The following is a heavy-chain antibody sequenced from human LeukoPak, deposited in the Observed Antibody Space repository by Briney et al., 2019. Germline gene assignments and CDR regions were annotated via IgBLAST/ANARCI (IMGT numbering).Heavy chain of an antibody. J-gene: IGHJ5*02. V-gene: IGHV3-21*01. D-gene: IGHD3-10*01. CDR3: ARTGLLWFGELINWFDP. Sequence: GGSLRLSCAASGFTFSSYGMSWVRQAPGKGLEWVSSISSSSSYIYYADSVKGRFTISRDNAKNSLYLQMNSLRAEDTAVYYCARTGLLWFGELINWFDPWGQGTLVTVSS. CDR2: ISSSSSYI. CDR1: GFTFSSYG.